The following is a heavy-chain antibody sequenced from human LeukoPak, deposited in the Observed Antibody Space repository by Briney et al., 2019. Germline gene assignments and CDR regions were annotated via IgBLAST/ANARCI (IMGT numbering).Heavy chain of an antibody. V-gene: IGHV3-23*01. CDR1: GFTFNSYA. CDR3: AKDLTAYCGGDCYSGGYFDY. CDR2: ISGSGGST. J-gene: IGHJ4*02. D-gene: IGHD2-21*02. Sequence: GGSLRLSCAASGFTFNSYAMSWVRQAPGKGLEWVSAISGSGGSTYYADSVKGRFTISRDNSKNTLYLQMNSLRAEDTAVYYCAKDLTAYCGGDCYSGGYFDYWGQGTLVTVSS.